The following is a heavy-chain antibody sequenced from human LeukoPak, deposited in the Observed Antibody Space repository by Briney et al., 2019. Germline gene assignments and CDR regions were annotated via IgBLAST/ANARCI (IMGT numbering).Heavy chain of an antibody. Sequence: GGSLRLSCAASGFTFSSYSMNWVRQAPGKGLEWISYIGTSSSPIYYADSVKGRFTISGDNAKNSLYLQMNSLRDEDTAVYYCARGSGWHDYWGQGTLVTVSS. V-gene: IGHV3-48*02. CDR3: ARGSGWHDY. J-gene: IGHJ4*02. CDR2: IGTSSSPI. CDR1: GFTFSSYS. D-gene: IGHD6-19*01.